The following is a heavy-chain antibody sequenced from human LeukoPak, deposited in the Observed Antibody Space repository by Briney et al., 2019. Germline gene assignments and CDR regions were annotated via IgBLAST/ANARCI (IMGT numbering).Heavy chain of an antibody. J-gene: IGHJ5*02. CDR2: IIPIFGTA. V-gene: IGHV1-69*05. Sequence: ASVKLSCKSSGGTFSSYAISWVRQAPGQGLEWMGGIIPIFGTANYAQKFQGRVTITTDESTSTAYMELRSLRSEDTAVYYWARGGYSGYENWFEPWGQGTLVTVSS. D-gene: IGHD5-12*01. CDR3: ARGGYSGYENWFEP. CDR1: GGTFSSYA.